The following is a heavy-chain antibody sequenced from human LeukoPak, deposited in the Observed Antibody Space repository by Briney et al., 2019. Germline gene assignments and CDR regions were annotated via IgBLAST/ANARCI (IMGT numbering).Heavy chain of an antibody. CDR2: IYYSGST. CDR1: GGSIRSYY. Sequence: SETLSLTCTVSGGSIRSYYWSWIRQPPGKGLEWIGYIYYSGSTNCNPSLKSQVTISVDTSKNQFSLKLSSVTAADTAVYYCARNGHGDYTDFDLWGRGTLVTVSS. CDR3: ARNGHGDYTDFDL. D-gene: IGHD4-17*01. V-gene: IGHV4-59*01. J-gene: IGHJ2*01.